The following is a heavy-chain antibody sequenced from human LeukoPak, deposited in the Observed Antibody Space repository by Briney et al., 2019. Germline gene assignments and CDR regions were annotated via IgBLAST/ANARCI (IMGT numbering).Heavy chain of an antibody. Sequence: GGSLRLSCAASGFTFSDYYMSWIRQAPGKGLEWVSYVSSSGSTKDYADSVKGRFTISRDNAKNSLYLQMNSLRAEDTAVYYCAREVNGYNRYDYWGQGTLVTVSS. CDR2: VSSSGSTK. V-gene: IGHV3-11*01. CDR1: GFTFSDYY. J-gene: IGHJ4*02. D-gene: IGHD5-24*01. CDR3: AREVNGYNRYDY.